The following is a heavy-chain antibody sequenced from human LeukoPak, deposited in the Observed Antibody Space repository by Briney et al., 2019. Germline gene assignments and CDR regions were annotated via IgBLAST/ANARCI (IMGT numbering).Heavy chain of an antibody. V-gene: IGHV1-2*02. D-gene: IGHD1-1*01. CDR2: SNPKSGGT. Sequence: ASVKVSCKASGYSFTDYYMHWVRQAPGQGLEWMGWSNPKSGGTNYAQKFQGRVAMTRDTSISTAYMDLSRLTSDDTAVYYCARDSNFKPFDYWGQGTLVTVSS. J-gene: IGHJ4*02. CDR3: ARDSNFKPFDY. CDR1: GYSFTDYY.